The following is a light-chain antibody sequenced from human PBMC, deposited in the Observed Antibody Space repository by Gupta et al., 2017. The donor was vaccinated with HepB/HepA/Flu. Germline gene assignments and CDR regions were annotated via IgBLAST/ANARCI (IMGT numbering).Light chain of an antibody. J-gene: IGLJ2*01. CDR3: SSYTSRSTLVL. CDR2: DVS. Sequence: QPALTQPASVSGSPGQSITISCTGTSDDFGGYNYVSWYQQHPGKAPKLIIYDVSNRPSGVSNRFSGSKSGNTTSLTISGLQAEDEAYYYCSSYTSRSTLVLFGGGTKLTVL. V-gene: IGLV2-14*03. CDR1: SDDFGGYNY.